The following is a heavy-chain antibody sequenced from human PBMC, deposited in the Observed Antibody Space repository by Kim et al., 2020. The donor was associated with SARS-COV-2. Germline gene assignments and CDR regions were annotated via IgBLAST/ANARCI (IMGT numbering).Heavy chain of an antibody. Sequence: ASVKVSCKISGYTLTEVSIHWVRQAPGKGLEWMGGFNPEDGERISAQNLQGRLTMTEDTSTETAYMELTSLRSDDTAVHYCHGAGNHYDDYFGQGILVT. CDR2: FNPEDGER. CDR3: HGAGNHYDDY. CDR1: GYTLTEVS. V-gene: IGHV1-24*01. D-gene: IGHD3-10*01. J-gene: IGHJ4*02.